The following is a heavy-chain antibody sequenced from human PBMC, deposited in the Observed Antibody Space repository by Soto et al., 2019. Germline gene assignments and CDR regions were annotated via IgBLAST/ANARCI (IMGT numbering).Heavy chain of an antibody. V-gene: IGHV3-53*01. CDR1: GFTVSSNY. CDR2: IYSGGST. J-gene: IGHJ6*02. Sequence: GGSLRLSCAASGFTVSSNYMSWVRQAPGKGLEWVSVIYSGGSTYYADSVKGRFTISRDNSKNTLYLQMNSLRAEDTAVYYCARADYSYYYGMDVWGQGTTVTAP. CDR3: ARADYSYYYGMDV.